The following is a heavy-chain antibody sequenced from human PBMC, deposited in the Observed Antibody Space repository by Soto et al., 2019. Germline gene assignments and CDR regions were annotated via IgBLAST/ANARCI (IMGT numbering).Heavy chain of an antibody. CDR1: GGSFSDYK. Sequence: SETLSLTCAVDGGSFSDYKWSWIRQSPGKGLEWIGEINHSGITNYNPSFTSRVTISVDTSKNQFSLKLSSVSAADTAVYYCARSAGGNFYFDYWGQGTLVTVSS. D-gene: IGHD2-21*02. CDR2: INHSGIT. V-gene: IGHV4-34*01. J-gene: IGHJ4*02. CDR3: ARSAGGNFYFDY.